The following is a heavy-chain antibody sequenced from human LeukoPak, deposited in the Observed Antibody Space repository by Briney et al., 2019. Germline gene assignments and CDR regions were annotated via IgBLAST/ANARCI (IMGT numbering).Heavy chain of an antibody. Sequence: SETLSLTCTVSGGSISSVSLYWNWIRQPAGKGLEWIGRIYSSGSTHYNPSLKSRVTISLDTSKNQFPLKLSSVTAADTAVFYCAKSGGPDYYDSSAFDIWGQGTMVTVSS. CDR1: GGSISSVSLY. CDR2: IYSSGST. J-gene: IGHJ3*02. CDR3: AKSGGPDYYDSSAFDI. D-gene: IGHD3-22*01. V-gene: IGHV4-61*02.